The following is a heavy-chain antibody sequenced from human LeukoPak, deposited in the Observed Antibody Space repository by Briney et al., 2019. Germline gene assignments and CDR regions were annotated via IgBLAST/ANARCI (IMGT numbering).Heavy chain of an antibody. J-gene: IGHJ4*02. CDR1: GFTFSSYW. V-gene: IGHV3-7*01. CDR2: MKPDGSEK. Sequence: GGSLRLSCAASGFTFSSYWLSWVRQAPGKGLEWVANMKPDGSEKYYVDSVKGRFTISRDNAKNSLYLQMNSLRAEDTAVYYCARDWGVALFDYWGQGTLVTVSS. CDR3: ARDWGVALFDY. D-gene: IGHD3-16*01.